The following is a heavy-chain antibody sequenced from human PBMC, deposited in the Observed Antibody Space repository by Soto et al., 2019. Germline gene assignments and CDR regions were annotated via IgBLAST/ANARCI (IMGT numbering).Heavy chain of an antibody. CDR1: GFTFSSYA. D-gene: IGHD6-6*01. V-gene: IGHV3-23*01. Sequence: EVQLLESGGGLVQPGESLRLSCAASGFTFSSYAMSWVRQAPGKGLEGVSVISGSDDSTYYADSVKGRFTISRDNSKNTLYLQMHSLRAEDTAVYYCAKRSSSSTFDYWGQGTLVTVSS. CDR2: ISGSDDST. J-gene: IGHJ4*02. CDR3: AKRSSSSTFDY.